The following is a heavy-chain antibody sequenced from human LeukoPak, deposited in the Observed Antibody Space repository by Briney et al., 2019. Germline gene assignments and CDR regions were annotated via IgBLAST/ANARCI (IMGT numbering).Heavy chain of an antibody. J-gene: IGHJ5*02. CDR1: GGSISSGGYY. CDR3: ARGSIQLDAKARNWFDP. Sequence: PSQTLSLTCTVSGGSISSGGYYWSWIRQHPGKGLEWIGYIYYSGSTYYNPSLKSRVTISVDTSKNQFSLKLSSVTAADTAVYYCARGSIQLDAKARNWFDPWGQGTLVTVSS. CDR2: IYYSGST. D-gene: IGHD5-18*01. V-gene: IGHV4-31*03.